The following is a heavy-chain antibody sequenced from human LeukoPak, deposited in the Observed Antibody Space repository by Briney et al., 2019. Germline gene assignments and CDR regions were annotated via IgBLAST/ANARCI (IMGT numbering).Heavy chain of an antibody. Sequence: PSETLSLTCTVPGDSISSSSYYWGWIRQPPGKGLEYIGTIYYTGDAYYSPSLKGRVTISIDTSRKQFSLRLNSVTAADTAVYYCARVESGYYDSFDIWGQGTMVIVSS. D-gene: IGHD3-22*01. CDR2: IYYTGDA. V-gene: IGHV4-39*07. CDR1: GDSISSSSYY. J-gene: IGHJ3*02. CDR3: ARVESGYYDSFDI.